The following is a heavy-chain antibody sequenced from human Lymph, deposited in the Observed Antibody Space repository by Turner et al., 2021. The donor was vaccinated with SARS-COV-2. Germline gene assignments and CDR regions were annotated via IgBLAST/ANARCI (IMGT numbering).Heavy chain of an antibody. CDR3: AREMGAGSDY. D-gene: IGHD3-10*01. V-gene: IGHV3-30*04. J-gene: IGHJ4*02. CDR2: ISYDGSNK. CDR1: GFPFSSYA. Sequence: QVQLVESGGGVVQPGRSLRLSCAASGFPFSSYAMHWVRQAPGKGREWVALISYDGSNKYYADSVKGRFTISRDNSKNTLYLQMNSLRAEDTAVYYCAREMGAGSDYWGQGTLVTVSS.